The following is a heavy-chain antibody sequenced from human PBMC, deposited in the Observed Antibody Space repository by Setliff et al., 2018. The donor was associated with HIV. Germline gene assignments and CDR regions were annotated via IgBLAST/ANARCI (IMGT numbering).Heavy chain of an antibody. D-gene: IGHD2-2*02. CDR2: ISVYNGNT. CDR3: VILGLLYPA. CDR1: TYTFSSYV. Sequence: ASVKVSCKASTYTFSSYVINWVRQAPGQGLEWMGRISVYNGNTIYAQKLQGRVIMTTDTSTSTAYMELRSLRSDDTAMYYCVILGLLYPAWGQGTLVTVSS. J-gene: IGHJ4*02. V-gene: IGHV1-18*01.